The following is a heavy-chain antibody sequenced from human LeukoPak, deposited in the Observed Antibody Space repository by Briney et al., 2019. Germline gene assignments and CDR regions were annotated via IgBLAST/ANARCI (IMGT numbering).Heavy chain of an antibody. CDR2: MNHNSGNT. D-gene: IGHD1-26*01. CDR3: ARGPKWAGSYYYFDY. CDR1: GYTFPSYD. J-gene: IGHJ4*02. V-gene: IGHV1-8*01. Sequence: ASVKVSCKTSGYTFPSYDINWVRQATGQGLEWMGWMNHNSGNTGYTQKFQGRVTISRNTSITTAYMELSSLRSEDTAVYYCARGPKWAGSYYYFDYWGQGTLVTVSS.